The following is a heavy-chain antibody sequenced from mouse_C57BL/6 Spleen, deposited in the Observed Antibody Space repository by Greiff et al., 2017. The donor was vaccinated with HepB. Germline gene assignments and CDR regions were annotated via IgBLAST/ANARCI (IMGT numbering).Heavy chain of an antibody. V-gene: IGHV5-4*01. Sequence: DVHLVESGGGLVKPGGSLKLSCAASGFTFSSYAMSWVRQTPEKRLEWVATISDGGSYTYYPDNVKGRFTISRDNAKNNLYLQMSHLKSEDTAMYYCARDLSGPWFAYWGQGTLVTVSA. D-gene: IGHD2-3*01. CDR1: GFTFSSYA. CDR3: ARDLSGPWFAY. CDR2: ISDGGSYT. J-gene: IGHJ3*01.